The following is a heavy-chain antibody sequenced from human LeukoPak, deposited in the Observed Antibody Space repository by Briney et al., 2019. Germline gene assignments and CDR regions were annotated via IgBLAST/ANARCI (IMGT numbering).Heavy chain of an antibody. Sequence: PGGSLRLSCAASGFTFSSYGMHWVRQAPGKGLEWVAFIRYDGSNKYYADSVKGRFTISRDNSKNTLYLQMNSLRAEDTAVYYCAKGAEYYDILTGYYEGSWFDPWGQGTLVTVSS. V-gene: IGHV3-30*02. CDR3: AKGAEYYDILTGYYEGSWFDP. CDR2: IRYDGSNK. J-gene: IGHJ5*02. D-gene: IGHD3-9*01. CDR1: GFTFSSYG.